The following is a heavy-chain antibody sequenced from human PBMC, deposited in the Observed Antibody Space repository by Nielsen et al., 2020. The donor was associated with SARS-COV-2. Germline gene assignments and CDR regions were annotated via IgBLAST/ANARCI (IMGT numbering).Heavy chain of an antibody. J-gene: IGHJ6*02. D-gene: IGHD3-3*01. CDR1: GFTFSSYS. CDR3: ARDFGSLVYYYYGMDV. Sequence: ESLKISCASSGFTFSSYSMNCVRQAPGKGLEWVSSISSSSSYIYYADSVKGRFTISRDNAKNSLYLQMNSLRAEDTAVYYCARDFGSLVYYYYGMDVWGQGTTVTVSS. V-gene: IGHV3-21*01. CDR2: ISSSSSYI.